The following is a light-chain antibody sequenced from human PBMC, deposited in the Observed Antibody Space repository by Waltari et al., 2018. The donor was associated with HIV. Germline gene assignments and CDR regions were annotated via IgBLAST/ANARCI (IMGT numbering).Light chain of an antibody. CDR3: MQALQTPIT. CDR2: LGS. CDR1: QSLLHSNGYNY. Sequence: IVMTQSPLSLPVTPGEPASISCRSSQSLLHSNGYNYLDWYLQKPGQSPQVLMYLGSSRASGVPARFSGSGSGTDFTLKISRVEAEDVGLYYCMQALQTPITFGQGTRLEIK. J-gene: IGKJ5*01. V-gene: IGKV2-28*01.